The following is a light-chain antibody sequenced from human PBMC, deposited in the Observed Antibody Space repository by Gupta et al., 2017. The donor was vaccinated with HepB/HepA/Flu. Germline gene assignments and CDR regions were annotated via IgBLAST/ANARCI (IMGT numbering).Light chain of an antibody. CDR1: SSDVGGYNY. V-gene: IGLV2-11*01. Sequence: QSALTQPRSVSVSPGQSLTLSCTGTSSDVGGYNYVSWYQQHPGKAPKLMIYDVSKRPSGVPDRFSGSKSGNTASLTISGLQAEDEADYYCCSYAGSYTFYVFGTGTKVTVL. CDR2: DVS. CDR3: CSYAGSYTFYV. J-gene: IGLJ1*01.